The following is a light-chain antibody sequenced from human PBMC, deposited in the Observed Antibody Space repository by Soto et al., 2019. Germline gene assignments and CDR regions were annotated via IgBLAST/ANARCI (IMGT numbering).Light chain of an antibody. CDR1: QTISTF. V-gene: IGKV1-39*01. J-gene: IGKJ2*03. Sequence: DIQMTQSPSSLSASVGDRVTITCRSSQTISTFLHWFQQKPGKAPNLLIYDASSLQSGVPSRFSGSGSGTDFTLTISSLHPEDIATYYCQHFHTLPYSFGLGTKLEIK. CDR2: DAS. CDR3: QHFHTLPYS.